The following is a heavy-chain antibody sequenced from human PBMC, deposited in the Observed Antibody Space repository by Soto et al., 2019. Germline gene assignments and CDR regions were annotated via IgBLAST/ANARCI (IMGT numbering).Heavy chain of an antibody. Sequence: QVQLVESGGGLVKPGGSLRLSCAASGFTFGDYYMTWIRQAPGKGLEWVSFSVNRGTGIYYADSVKGRFTICRDNAKNALYLQMTRLRAEDTSMYYCARDIRAVGMASRFDPWGQGTLVTVSS. CDR2: SVNRGTGI. V-gene: IGHV3-11*01. CDR3: ARDIRAVGMASRFDP. J-gene: IGHJ5*02. CDR1: GFTFGDYY. D-gene: IGHD6-13*01.